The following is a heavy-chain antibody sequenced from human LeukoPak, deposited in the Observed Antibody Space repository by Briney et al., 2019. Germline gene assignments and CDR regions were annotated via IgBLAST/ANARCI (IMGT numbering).Heavy chain of an antibody. CDR1: GFTFSDYY. D-gene: IGHD2-21*02. CDR2: MSSSSSYT. V-gene: IGHV3-11*06. CDR3: ARRYCGGDCYPDY. Sequence: GYLRLSCAASGFTFSDYYMSWIRQAPGKGREWASYMSSSSSYTIHTDSVKGRSSIQRHKPTNSLYLRMNRLRAEDTAVYYCARRYCGGDCYPDYWGQGTLVTVSS. J-gene: IGHJ4*02.